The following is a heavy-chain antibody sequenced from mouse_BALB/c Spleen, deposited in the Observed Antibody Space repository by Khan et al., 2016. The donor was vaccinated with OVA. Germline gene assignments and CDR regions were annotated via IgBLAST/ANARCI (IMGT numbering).Heavy chain of an antibody. D-gene: IGHD1-1*01. J-gene: IGHJ2*01. CDR3: ARWRDFGTDY. CDR1: GYSISSDYA. V-gene: IGHV3-2*02. CDR2: ITYSGNT. Sequence: EVQLQESGPGLVKPSQSLSLTCTVTGYSISSDYAWNWIRQFPGNKLEWMGYITYSGNTDYNPSLKSRISITRDTSNNQFFLQLNSVATEDTATYYCARWRDFGTDYWGQGTTLTVSS.